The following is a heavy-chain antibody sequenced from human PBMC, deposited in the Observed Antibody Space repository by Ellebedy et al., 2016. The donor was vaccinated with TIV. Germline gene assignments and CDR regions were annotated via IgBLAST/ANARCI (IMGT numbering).Heavy chain of an antibody. Sequence: GGSLRLSXAASGFTFSRNVMNWVRQPPGKGLEWVSSVSANGMTTYDAESVKGRFTISRDNSNNTLYLEMTGLRAEDTAIYYCAKGKGYSDAFDFWGQGTVVAVS. CDR3: AKGKGYSDAFDF. D-gene: IGHD5-18*01. CDR1: GFTFSRNV. J-gene: IGHJ3*01. CDR2: VSANGMTT. V-gene: IGHV3-23*01.